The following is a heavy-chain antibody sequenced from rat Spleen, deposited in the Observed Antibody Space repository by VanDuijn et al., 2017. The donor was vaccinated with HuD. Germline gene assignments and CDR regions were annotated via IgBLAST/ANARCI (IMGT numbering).Heavy chain of an antibody. CDR1: GFTFSDYY. J-gene: IGHJ2*01. CDR2: ISTGGGNT. V-gene: IGHV5-25*01. CDR3: ARRGYNNYFFDY. Sequence: EVQLVESDGGLVQPGRSLKLSCAASGFTFSDYYMAWVRQAPTKGLEWVATISTGGGNTYYRDSVKGRFTISRDNAKSTPYLKMDSLRSEDTATYYCARRGYNNYFFDYWGQGVMVTVSS. D-gene: IGHD1-10*01.